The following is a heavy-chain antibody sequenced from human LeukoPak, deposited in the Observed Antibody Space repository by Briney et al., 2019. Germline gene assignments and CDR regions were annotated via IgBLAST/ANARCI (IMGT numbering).Heavy chain of an antibody. V-gene: IGHV3-23*01. J-gene: IGHJ4*02. CDR2: ISVSGDNT. CDR3: AKDWSSGWASDFPASDY. D-gene: IGHD6-19*01. CDR1: GFTFSKYA. Sequence: PGGSLRLSCAATGFTFSKYAMSWVRQAPGKGLEWVSTISVSGDNTYYADSAKGRFTISRDNSKNTLYLQMNSLRADDTAVYYCAKDWSSGWASDFPASDYWGQGTLVTVSS.